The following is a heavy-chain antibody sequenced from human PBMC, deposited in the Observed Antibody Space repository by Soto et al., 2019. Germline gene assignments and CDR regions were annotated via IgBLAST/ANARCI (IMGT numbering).Heavy chain of an antibody. V-gene: IGHV4-34*01. Sequence: SETLSLTCAVYGGSFSNYYWSWIRQPPGKGLEWIGEINPSGSPNYSLSLKSRVTISVDTSKDQFSLKLSSVTAADTAVYYCARHEAGWYFDSWGQGTLVTVSS. CDR2: INPSGSP. CDR1: GGSFSNYY. D-gene: IGHD6-25*01. J-gene: IGHJ4*02. CDR3: ARHEAGWYFDS.